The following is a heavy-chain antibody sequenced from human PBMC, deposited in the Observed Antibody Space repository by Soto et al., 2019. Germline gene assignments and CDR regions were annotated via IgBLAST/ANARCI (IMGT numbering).Heavy chain of an antibody. D-gene: IGHD2-21*02. J-gene: IGHJ3*02. CDR2: IYYTGST. CDR1: GGPLSSFY. Sequence: KTSETLSLTCNSSGGPLSSFYYSWIRQAPGKGLEWIGYIYYTGSTNYNPSLKSRVTMSVDTSKNQFSLKLTSVTAADTAVYFCAVTRGGAHPHDIWGQGTMVTVS. V-gene: IGHV4-59*01. CDR3: AVTRGGAHPHDI.